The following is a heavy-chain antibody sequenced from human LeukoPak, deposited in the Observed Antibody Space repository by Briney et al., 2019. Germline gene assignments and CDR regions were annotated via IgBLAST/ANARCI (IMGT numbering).Heavy chain of an antibody. CDR3: ARACYYDSSGYCHDAFDI. V-gene: IGHV3-7*01. J-gene: IGHJ3*02. CDR2: MKQDGSDK. Sequence: GGSLRLSCAASGFTFSSHWMSWVRQAPGKGLEWVANMKQDGSDKYYVDSVKGRFTISRDNAKNSLYLQMNSLRAEDTAVYYCARACYYDSSGYCHDAFDIWGQGTMVTVSS. CDR1: GFTFSSHW. D-gene: IGHD3-22*01.